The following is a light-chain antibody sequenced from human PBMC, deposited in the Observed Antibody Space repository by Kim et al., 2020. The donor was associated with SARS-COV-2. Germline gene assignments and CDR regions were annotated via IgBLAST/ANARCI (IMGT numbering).Light chain of an antibody. CDR1: QSVTNK. CDR3: QQYEEWPLT. V-gene: IGKV3-15*01. CDR2: GVS. Sequence: EIVMTQSPATLSVSPGERATLSCRASQSVTNKLAWYQHKPGQAPTLLIYGVSSRATGIPARFSGSGSGTEFTLTISSLQSEDFTVYYCQQYEEWPLTFGGGTKVDIK. J-gene: IGKJ4*01.